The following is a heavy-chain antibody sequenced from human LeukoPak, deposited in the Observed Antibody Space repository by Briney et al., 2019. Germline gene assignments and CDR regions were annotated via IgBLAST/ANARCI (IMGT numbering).Heavy chain of an antibody. V-gene: IGHV3-11*04. CDR2: ISGSGSML. Sequence: GGSLRLSCAAPGFTFSDYYMSWVRQAPGKGLEWVSYISGSGSMLHYADSVKGRSTISRDNAKNSLYLQMSTLRAEDTAVYYCARRPYSTSWYYFDYWGQGALVTVSS. CDR1: GFTFSDYY. CDR3: ARRPYSTSWYYFDY. J-gene: IGHJ4*02. D-gene: IGHD6-13*01.